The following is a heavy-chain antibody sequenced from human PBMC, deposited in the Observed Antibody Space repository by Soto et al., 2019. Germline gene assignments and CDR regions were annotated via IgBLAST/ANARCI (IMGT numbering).Heavy chain of an antibody. J-gene: IGHJ3*02. Sequence: SETLSLTCTVSGGSISSGGYSWTWIRQHPGKGLEWIGYIYYSGSTYYKPSLKSRVTISVDTSKNQLSLKLSSVTAADTAVYYSAGASTWHPGAFDIWGQGTTVT. CDR2: IYYSGST. D-gene: IGHD5-12*01. CDR3: AGASTWHPGAFDI. CDR1: GGSISSGGYS. V-gene: IGHV4-31*03.